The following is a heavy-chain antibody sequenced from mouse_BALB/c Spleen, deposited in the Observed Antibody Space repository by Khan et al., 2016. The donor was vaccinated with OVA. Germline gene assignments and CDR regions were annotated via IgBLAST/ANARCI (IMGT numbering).Heavy chain of an antibody. D-gene: IGHD2-14*01. CDR1: GYTFTSHT. V-gene: IGHV1-4*01. CDR2: INPRSGST. J-gene: IGHJ4*01. Sequence: VQLQQSGAELARPGASVKMSCKASGYTFTSHTMHWVKQRPGQGLEWIGYINPRSGSTNYNQKLNDKATLNADKSSITVYMQLSMLTSDDSAVYYCARRTTEYAMDYWGQGTSVTVSS. CDR3: ARRTTEYAMDY.